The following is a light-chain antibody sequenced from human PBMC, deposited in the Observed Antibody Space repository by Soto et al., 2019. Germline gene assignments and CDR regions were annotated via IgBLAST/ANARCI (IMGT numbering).Light chain of an antibody. CDR2: GAA. CDR3: QQYGSSST. CDR1: QSASSSY. V-gene: IGKV3-20*01. J-gene: IGKJ1*01. Sequence: ETVLTQSPGTLSLSPGERATLSCRASQSASSSYLAWYQQKPGQAPRLLIYGAASRATGIPDRFSGRGSGTDFTLTISRLEPEDFAVYYCQQYGSSSTFGQGTKVDI.